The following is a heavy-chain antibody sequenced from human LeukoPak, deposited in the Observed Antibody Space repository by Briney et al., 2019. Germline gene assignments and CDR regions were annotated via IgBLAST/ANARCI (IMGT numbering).Heavy chain of an antibody. Sequence: GGSLRLSCAASGFTFSSYSMNWVRQAPGKGLEWVSSISSGSSYIYYADSVKGRFTISRDNAKNSLYLQMNSLRAEDTAVYYCARAGLPFYYYYMDVWGKGTTVTISS. CDR3: ARAGLPFYYYYMDV. J-gene: IGHJ6*03. CDR1: GFTFSSYS. CDR2: ISSGSSYI. D-gene: IGHD5-12*01. V-gene: IGHV3-21*01.